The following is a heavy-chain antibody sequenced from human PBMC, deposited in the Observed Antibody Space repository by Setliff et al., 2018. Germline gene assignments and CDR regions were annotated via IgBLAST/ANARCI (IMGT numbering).Heavy chain of an antibody. V-gene: IGHV3-30-3*01. CDR1: GFTFNTYW. CDR2: MSLDETNK. Sequence: GGSLRLSCAGSGFTFNTYWMTWVRQAPGKGLEWVAVMSLDETNKYYADSVKGRFTISRDNSKNTLYLQMSSLRDEDTAVYYCARSVIGYYYYGMDVWGQGTMVTVSS. CDR3: ARSVIGYYYYGMDV. J-gene: IGHJ6*02. D-gene: IGHD3-10*01.